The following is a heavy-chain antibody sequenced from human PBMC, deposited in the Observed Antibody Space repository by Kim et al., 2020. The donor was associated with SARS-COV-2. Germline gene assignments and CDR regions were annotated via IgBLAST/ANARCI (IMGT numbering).Heavy chain of an antibody. Sequence: SETLSLTCAVYGGSLSGYYWSWIRQSSEKGLEWIGEIGPSGDTNYNPSLQSRLIISRDTSKNQFSLRLRSVTAADTAVYYCVRDRQPYYWGLGVLVTVSS. J-gene: IGHJ4*02. CDR1: GGSLSGYY. CDR3: VRDRQPYY. CDR2: IGPSGDT. V-gene: IGHV4-34*01.